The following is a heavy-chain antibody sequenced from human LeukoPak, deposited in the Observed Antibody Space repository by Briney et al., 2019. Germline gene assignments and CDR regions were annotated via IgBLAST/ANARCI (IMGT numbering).Heavy chain of an antibody. Sequence: GGSLRLSCAASGFTFSGSAMHWVRQASGKGLEWVGRIRSKANSYATAYAASVKGRFTISRDDSKNTAYLQMNSPKTEDTAVYYCTRYGDSSGRPFDYWGQGTLVTVSS. CDR1: GFTFSGSA. V-gene: IGHV3-73*01. CDR3: TRYGDSSGRPFDY. J-gene: IGHJ4*02. CDR2: IRSKANSYAT. D-gene: IGHD3-22*01.